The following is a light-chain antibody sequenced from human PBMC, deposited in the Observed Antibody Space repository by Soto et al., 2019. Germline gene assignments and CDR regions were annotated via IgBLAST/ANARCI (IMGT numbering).Light chain of an antibody. CDR2: DVT. Sequence: QSVLTQPASVSGSPGQSVTISCTGTSXDVGGYDYVSWYQQHPGKAPKLLIYDVTKRPSGVPDRFSGSKSGNTASLTISGLQAEDEADFFCCSYGGSFPYVFGTGTKVTVL. CDR3: CSYGGSFPYV. CDR1: SXDVGGYDY. J-gene: IGLJ1*01. V-gene: IGLV2-11*01.